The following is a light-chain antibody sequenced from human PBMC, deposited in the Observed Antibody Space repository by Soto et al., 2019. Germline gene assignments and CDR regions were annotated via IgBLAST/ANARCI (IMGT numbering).Light chain of an antibody. J-gene: IGKJ2*01. Sequence: EIVLTQSPGTLSLSPGDRATLSCRASQSVSSSDLAWYQQKPGQAPRLLIYGASTRATGIPDRFSGSGSWTDFTLTISRLEPEDFAVYYWQQYGGSPLYTFGQGTKLEIK. CDR3: QQYGGSPLYT. V-gene: IGKV3-20*01. CDR1: QSVSSSD. CDR2: GAS.